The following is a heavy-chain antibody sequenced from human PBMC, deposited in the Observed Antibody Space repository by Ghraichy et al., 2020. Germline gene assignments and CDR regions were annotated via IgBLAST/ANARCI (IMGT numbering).Heavy chain of an antibody. J-gene: IGHJ5*02. CDR2: INHSGST. CDR3: ARLVSTVFDP. V-gene: IGHV4-34*01. CDR1: GGSFSGYY. D-gene: IGHD5/OR15-5a*01. Sequence: SETLSLTCAVYGGSFSGYYWSWIRQPPGKGLEWIGEINHSGSTNYNPSLKSRVTISVDTSKNQFSLKLSSVTAADTAVYYCARLVSTVFDPWGQGTLVTVSS.